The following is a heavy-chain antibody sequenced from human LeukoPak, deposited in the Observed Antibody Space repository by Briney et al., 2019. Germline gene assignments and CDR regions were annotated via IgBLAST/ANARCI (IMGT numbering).Heavy chain of an antibody. V-gene: IGHV3-48*03. J-gene: IGHJ4*02. CDR1: GFTFSSYE. Sequence: GGSLRLSCAASGFTFSSYEMNWVRQAPGKGLEWVSYISCSGSTIYYADSVKGRFTISRHNSKNTLYLQMNSLRAEDTAVYYCAKESTRYCSGGSCYSNYWGQGTLVTVSS. CDR3: AKESTRYCSGGSCYSNY. CDR2: ISCSGSTI. D-gene: IGHD2-15*01.